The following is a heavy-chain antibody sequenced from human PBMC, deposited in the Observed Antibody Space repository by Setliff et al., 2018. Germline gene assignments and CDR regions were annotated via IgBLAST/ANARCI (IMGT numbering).Heavy chain of an antibody. CDR3: ARDYYDSRGSYAFDI. D-gene: IGHD3-22*01. J-gene: IGHJ3*02. V-gene: IGHV4-34*01. CDR2: INHSGST. Sequence: SETLSLTCAVYGGSFSGNYWSWIRQPPGKGLEWIGEINHSGSTNHNPSLKSRVTISVDTSKNQFSPNLSSVTAADTAMYYCARDYYDSRGSYAFDIWGQGTVVTVSS. CDR1: GGSFSGNY.